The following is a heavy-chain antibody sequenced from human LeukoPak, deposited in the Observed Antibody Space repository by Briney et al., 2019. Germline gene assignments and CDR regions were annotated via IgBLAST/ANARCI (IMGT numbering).Heavy chain of an antibody. CDR3: AGNVMNSGYDY. V-gene: IGHV4-39*07. D-gene: IGHD5-12*01. CDR2: INSRGST. J-gene: IGHJ4*02. Sequence: SETLSLTCTVSGGSISSYYWGWIRQPPGKGLEWIGTINSRGSTFYSPSLKSRVTISVDTSKNHFSLKLNSVTAADTAVYYCAGNVMNSGYDYWGQGTPVTVSS. CDR1: GGSISSYY.